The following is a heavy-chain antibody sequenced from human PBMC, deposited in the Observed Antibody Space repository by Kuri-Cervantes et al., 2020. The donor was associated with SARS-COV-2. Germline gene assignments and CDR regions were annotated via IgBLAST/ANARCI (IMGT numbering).Heavy chain of an antibody. CDR3: ARGRDYYDSSGYPDSEYFQH. D-gene: IGHD3-22*01. J-gene: IGHJ1*01. V-gene: IGHV4-34*01. CDR2: INHSGST. Sequence: ESLKIPCAASGFNFNIYSMNWVRQAPGKGLEWIGEINHSGSTNYNPPLKSRVTISVDTSKNQFSLKLSSVTAADTAVYYCARGRDYYDSSGYPDSEYFQHWGQGTLVTVSS. CDR1: GFNFNIYS.